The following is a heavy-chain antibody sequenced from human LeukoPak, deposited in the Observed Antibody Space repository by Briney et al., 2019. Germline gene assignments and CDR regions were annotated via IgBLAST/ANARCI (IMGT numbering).Heavy chain of an antibody. V-gene: IGHV1-2*02. CDR1: GYTFTGYY. D-gene: IGHD3-10*01. Sequence: GASVKVSCKASGYTFTGYYMHWVRQAPGQGPEWMGWINPNSGGTNYAQKFQGRVTMTRDTSISTAYMELSRLRSDDTAVYYCARDRDYYYGSGSYYPNWFDPWGQGTLVTVSS. CDR2: INPNSGGT. J-gene: IGHJ5*02. CDR3: ARDRDYYYGSGSYYPNWFDP.